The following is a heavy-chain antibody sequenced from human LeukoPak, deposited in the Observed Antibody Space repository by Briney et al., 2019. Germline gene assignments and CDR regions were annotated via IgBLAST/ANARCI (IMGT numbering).Heavy chain of an antibody. CDR1: GLTFSDYY. V-gene: IGHV3-11*05. CDR3: ASDLTGHSSGSLATNYSYYYGMDV. D-gene: IGHD3-22*01. Sequence: GGSLRLSCAASGLTFSDYYMSWIRQAPGKGLEGVSYISSSSSYTNYADSVKGRFTISRDNAKNSLYLQMNSLRAEDTAVYYCASDLTGHSSGSLATNYSYYYGMDVWGQGTTVTVSS. J-gene: IGHJ6*02. CDR2: ISSSSSYT.